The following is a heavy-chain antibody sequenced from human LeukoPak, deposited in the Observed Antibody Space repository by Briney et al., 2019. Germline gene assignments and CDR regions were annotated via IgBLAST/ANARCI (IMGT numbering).Heavy chain of an antibody. CDR2: IYYSGST. CDR3: AWTGYSGAFDI. V-gene: IGHV4-59*08. CDR1: GGSISSYY. Sequence: PSETLSLTCTVSGGSISSYYWSWIRQPPGKGLEWIGYIYYSGSTNYNPSLKSRVTISVDTSKNQFSLKLSSVTAADTAVYYCAWTGYSGAFDIWGQGTMVTVSS. J-gene: IGHJ3*02. D-gene: IGHD3/OR15-3a*01.